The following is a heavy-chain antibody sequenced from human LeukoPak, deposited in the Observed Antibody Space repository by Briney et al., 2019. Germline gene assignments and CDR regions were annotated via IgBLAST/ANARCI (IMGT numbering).Heavy chain of an antibody. CDR1: GFTSSSYG. J-gene: IGHJ3*02. Sequence: PGGSLRLSCAASGFTSSSYGMHWVRQAPGKGLEWVAVIWYDGSNKYYADSVEGRFTISRDNSKNTLYLQMNSLRAEDTAVYYCARAEGYYDSSGNDAFDIWGQGTMVTVSS. CDR2: IWYDGSNK. D-gene: IGHD3-22*01. CDR3: ARAEGYYDSSGNDAFDI. V-gene: IGHV3-33*01.